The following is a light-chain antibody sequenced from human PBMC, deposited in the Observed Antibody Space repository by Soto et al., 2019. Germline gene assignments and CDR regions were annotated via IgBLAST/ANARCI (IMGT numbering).Light chain of an antibody. CDR2: DVS. Sequence: QSVLTQPASVSGSPGQSITISCTGSSSDVGAYNYVSWYQQYPGKAPKLMIYDVSNRPSGVSSRFSGSKSGNTASLTISRLQAEDEADYYCSSYTTNKVVFGGGTKVTVL. CDR3: SSYTTNKVV. V-gene: IGLV2-14*01. CDR1: SSDVGAYNY. J-gene: IGLJ2*01.